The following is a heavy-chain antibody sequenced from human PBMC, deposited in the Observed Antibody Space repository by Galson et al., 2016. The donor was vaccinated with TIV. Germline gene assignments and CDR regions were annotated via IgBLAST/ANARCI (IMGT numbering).Heavy chain of an antibody. D-gene: IGHD4-17*01. CDR3: ARFVYGDYVDY. CDR1: GYPFTAYY. Sequence: SVKVSCKASGYPFTAYYIHWVRQAPGQGLEWMGWISPNSGDTNYPQKFQGRVTMTRDTSITTAYMELTTLTSDDTAVYYCARFVYGDYVDYWGQGTLVTVSS. CDR2: ISPNSGDT. V-gene: IGHV1-2*02. J-gene: IGHJ4*02.